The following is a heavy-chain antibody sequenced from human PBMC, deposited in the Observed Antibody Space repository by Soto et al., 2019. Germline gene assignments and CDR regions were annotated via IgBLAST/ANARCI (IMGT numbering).Heavy chain of an antibody. V-gene: IGHV4-4*02. CDR3: ARVSGSYYYGMDV. J-gene: IGHJ6*02. CDR1: GGSISSSNW. Sequence: QVQLQESGPGLVKPSGTLSLTCAVSGGSISSSNWWSWVRQPPGKGLEWIGEIYHSGSTNYNPSLRSRVTLSGDKSENQFSLKLSSVTAADTAVYYCARVSGSYYYGMDVWGQGTTVTVSS. D-gene: IGHD1-26*01. CDR2: IYHSGST.